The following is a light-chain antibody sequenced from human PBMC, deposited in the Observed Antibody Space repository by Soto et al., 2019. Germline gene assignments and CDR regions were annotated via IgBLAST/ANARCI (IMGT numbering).Light chain of an antibody. CDR2: DVS. V-gene: IGLV2-11*01. CDR3: CSYPGSHTWV. CDR1: NSYIGNYNY. Sequence: QSALTQPRSVSGSPGQSVTISCTGTNSYIGNYNYVSWYQQHPGKAPKVMIYDVSNRPSGVPDRFYGSKSGNTASLTISGLQDEDEADYYCCSYPGSHTWVFGGGTKVTVL. J-gene: IGLJ3*02.